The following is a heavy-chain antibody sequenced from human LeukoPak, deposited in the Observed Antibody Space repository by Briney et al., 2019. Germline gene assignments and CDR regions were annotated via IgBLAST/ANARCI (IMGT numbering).Heavy chain of an antibody. Sequence: SETLSLTCTVSGGSVSSGSYYWSWIRQPPAKGLEWIGYIYYSGSTNYNPSLKSRVTISVDTSKNQFSLKLSSVTAADTAVYYCARDRRYSYGFDYWGQGTLVTVSS. CDR1: GGSVSSGSYY. J-gene: IGHJ4*02. CDR2: IYYSGST. V-gene: IGHV4-61*01. CDR3: ARDRRYSYGFDY. D-gene: IGHD5-18*01.